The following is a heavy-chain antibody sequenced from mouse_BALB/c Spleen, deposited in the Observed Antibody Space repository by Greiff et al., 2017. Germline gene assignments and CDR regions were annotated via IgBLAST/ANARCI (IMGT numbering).Heavy chain of an antibody. D-gene: IGHD2-2*01. CDR3: ARIYYGFSCYFDY. V-gene: IGHV1-7*01. Sequence: VKLQESGAELAKPGASVKMSCKASGYTFTSYWMHWVKQRPGQGLEWIGYINPSTGYTEYNQKFKDKATLTADKSSSTAYMQLSSLTSEDSAVYYCARIYYGFSCYFDYWGQGTTLTVSS. J-gene: IGHJ2*01. CDR2: INPSTGYT. CDR1: GYTFTSYW.